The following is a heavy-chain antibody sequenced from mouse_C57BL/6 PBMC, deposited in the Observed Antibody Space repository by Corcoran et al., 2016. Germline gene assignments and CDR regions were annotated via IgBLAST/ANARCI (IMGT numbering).Heavy chain of an antibody. J-gene: IGHJ2*01. CDR2: IDPANGNT. V-gene: IGHV14-3*01. CDR3: ASSGLTGLSPHYFDY. CDR1: GFNIKNTY. Sequence: EVQLQQSVAELVRPGASVKLSCTASGFNIKNTYMHWVKQRPEQGLEWIGRIDPANGNTKYAPKFQGKATITADTSSNTAYLQLSSRTSEDTAIYYCASSGLTGLSPHYFDYWGQGTTLTVSS. D-gene: IGHD3-1*01.